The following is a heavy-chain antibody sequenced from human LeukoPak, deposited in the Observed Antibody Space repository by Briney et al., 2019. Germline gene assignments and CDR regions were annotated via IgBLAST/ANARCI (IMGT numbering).Heavy chain of an antibody. CDR3: ARALGFGELLLGDAFDI. Sequence: TLSLTCTVSGGSVISGSYYWSWIRQHPGKGLEWIGYIYYSGSTYYNPSLKSRVTISVDTSKNQFSLKLSSVTAADTAVYYCARALGFGELLLGDAFDIWGQGTMVTVSS. V-gene: IGHV4-31*03. CDR1: GGSVISGSYY. D-gene: IGHD3-10*01. CDR2: IYYSGST. J-gene: IGHJ3*02.